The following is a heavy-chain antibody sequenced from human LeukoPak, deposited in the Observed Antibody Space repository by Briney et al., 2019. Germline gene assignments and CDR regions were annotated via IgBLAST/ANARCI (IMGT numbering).Heavy chain of an antibody. D-gene: IGHD5-18*01. CDR2: ISSSSSYI. J-gene: IGHJ4*02. Sequence: GGSLRLPCAAPGFTFSSYSMNWVRQAPGKGLEWVSSISSSSSYIYYADSVKGRFTISRDNAKNSLYLQMNSLRAEDTAVYYCARDRSGYSYGLDYWGQGTLVTVSS. CDR3: ARDRSGYSYGLDY. CDR1: GFTFSSYS. V-gene: IGHV3-21*01.